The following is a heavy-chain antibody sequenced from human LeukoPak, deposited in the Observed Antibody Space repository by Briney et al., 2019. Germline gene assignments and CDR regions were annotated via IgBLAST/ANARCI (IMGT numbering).Heavy chain of an antibody. CDR3: ARIFSGYYDSSGYSYYFDY. Sequence: PSETLSLTCTVSGGSISSSSYYWGWIRQPPGKGLEWIGSIYYSGSTYYNPSLKSRVTISVDTSKNQFSLKLSSVTAADTAVYYCARIFSGYYDSSGYSYYFDYWGQGTLVTVSS. CDR2: IYYSGST. V-gene: IGHV4-39*01. D-gene: IGHD3-22*01. J-gene: IGHJ4*02. CDR1: GGSISSSSYY.